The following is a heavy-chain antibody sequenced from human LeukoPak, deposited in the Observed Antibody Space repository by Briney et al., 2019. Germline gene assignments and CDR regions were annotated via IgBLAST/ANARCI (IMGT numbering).Heavy chain of an antibody. CDR1: GFSLSTYG. J-gene: IGHJ4*02. D-gene: IGHD4-17*01. CDR2: IQYDGSNK. V-gene: IGHV3-30*19. CDR3: ARTYGDYAEDYFDY. Sequence: PGGSLRLSCAASGFSLSTYGMHWVRQAPGKGLEWVTFIQYDGSNKYYADSVKGRFTISRDNSKNTLYLQMNSLRAEDTAVYYCARTYGDYAEDYFDYWGQGTLVTVSS.